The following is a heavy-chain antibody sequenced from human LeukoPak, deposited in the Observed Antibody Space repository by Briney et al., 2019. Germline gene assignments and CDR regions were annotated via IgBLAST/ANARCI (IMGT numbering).Heavy chain of an antibody. J-gene: IGHJ6*03. CDR1: GGSISSSSYY. V-gene: IGHV4-39*01. CDR3: ARQGSGYPYYYYYYMDV. D-gene: IGHD3-22*01. CDR2: IYNSGST. Sequence: SETLSLTCTVSGGSISSSSYYWGWIRQPPGKGLEWIGSIYNSGSTYYNPSLKSRVTISVDTSKNQFSLKLSSVTAADTAVYYCARQGSGYPYYYYYYMDVWGKGTTVTVSS.